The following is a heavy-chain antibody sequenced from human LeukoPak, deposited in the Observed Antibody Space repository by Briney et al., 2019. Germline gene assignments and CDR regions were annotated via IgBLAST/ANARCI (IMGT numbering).Heavy chain of an antibody. CDR2: IYPGDSDT. V-gene: IGHV5-51*01. CDR3: ARGGGYFDWYNFDY. D-gene: IGHD3-9*01. CDR1: GYSFTSYW. Sequence: GESLKIPCKGSGYSFTSYWIGWERQIPRKGLEWMGIIYPGDSDTRYSPSFQGQVTISADKSISTAYPQWSSLKASDTAMYYGARGGGYFDWYNFDYWGQGTVVTVSS. J-gene: IGHJ4*02.